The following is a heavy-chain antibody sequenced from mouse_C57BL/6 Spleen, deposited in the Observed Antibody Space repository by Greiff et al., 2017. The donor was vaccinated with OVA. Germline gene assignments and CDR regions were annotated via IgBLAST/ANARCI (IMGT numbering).Heavy chain of an antibody. J-gene: IGHJ4*01. V-gene: IGHV5-4*01. Sequence: EVQLVESGGGLMKPGGSLKLSCAASGFTFSSYAMSWVRQTPEKRLEWVATISDGGSYTYYPDNVKGRFTISRDNAKNNLYLQMSHLKSEDTAMYYCARDNPLYYAMDYWGQGTSVTVSS. CDR3: ARDNPLYYAMDY. CDR1: GFTFSSYA. CDR2: ISDGGSYT.